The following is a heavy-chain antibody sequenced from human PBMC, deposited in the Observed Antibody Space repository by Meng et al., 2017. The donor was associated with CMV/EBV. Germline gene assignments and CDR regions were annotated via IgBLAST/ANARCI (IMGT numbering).Heavy chain of an antibody. CDR2: IRNKDNSYTT. V-gene: IGHV3-72*01. Sequence: CAAVGFKFTDHYMDWVRLAPGKGLGWVGRIRNKDNSYTTEYAASVKGRFTISRDDSKNSVYLQMNSLKTDDTAVYYCARVWRGRWFAPWGQGTLVTVSS. CDR3: ARVWRGRWFAP. CDR1: GFKFTDHY. J-gene: IGHJ5*02. D-gene: IGHD2-21*01.